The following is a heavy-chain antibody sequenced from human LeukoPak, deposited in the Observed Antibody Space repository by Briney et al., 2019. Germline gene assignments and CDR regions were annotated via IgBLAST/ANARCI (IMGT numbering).Heavy chain of an antibody. CDR3: ARDGDYGDYEPYYYGMDV. D-gene: IGHD4-17*01. CDR2: ISSSSSYI. V-gene: IGHV3-21*01. CDR1: GFTFSSYS. J-gene: IGHJ6*02. Sequence: GGSLRLSCAASGFTFSSYSMNWVRQAPGKGLEWVSSISSSSSYIYYADSVKGRFTISRDNAKNSLYLQMNSLRAEDTAVYYCARDGDYGDYEPYYYGMDVWGQGTTVTVSS.